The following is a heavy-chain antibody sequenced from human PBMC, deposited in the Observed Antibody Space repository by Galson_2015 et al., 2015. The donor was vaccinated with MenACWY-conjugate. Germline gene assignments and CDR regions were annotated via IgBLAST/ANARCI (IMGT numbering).Heavy chain of an antibody. CDR1: GYLFSTYW. Sequence: QSGAEVKKPGESLTISCQGSGYLFSTYWIAWVRPMPGTGMEWMGMLYPGDTYISHTPSFEGQVTMSVDKSISTAYLRWSSLKASDTAMYYCTRRLIANFRDAFDFWGQGTMVTVSS. V-gene: IGHV5-51*01. D-gene: IGHD2-21*01. J-gene: IGHJ3*01. CDR2: LYPGDTYI. CDR3: TRRLIANFRDAFDF.